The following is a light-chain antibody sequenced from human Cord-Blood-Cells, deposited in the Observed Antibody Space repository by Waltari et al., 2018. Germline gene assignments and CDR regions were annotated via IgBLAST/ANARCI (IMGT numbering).Light chain of an antibody. CDR2: KAS. J-gene: IGKJ1*01. V-gene: IGKV1-5*03. Sequence: DIQMTQSPSTLSASVGDRVTITCRASQSISSRLAWYQQKPGKAPKLLIYKASSLESGAPSRFGGSGSGTGFTLTISSLQPDDFATYYCQQYNSYSRTFGQGTKVEIK. CDR1: QSISSR. CDR3: QQYNSYSRT.